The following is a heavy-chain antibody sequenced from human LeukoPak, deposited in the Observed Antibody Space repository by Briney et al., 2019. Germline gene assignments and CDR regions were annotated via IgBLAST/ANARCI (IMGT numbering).Heavy chain of an antibody. J-gene: IGHJ4*02. D-gene: IGHD5-24*01. CDR1: GGSISSYY. V-gene: IGHV4-59*01. Sequence: PSETLSLTCTVSGGSISSYYWSWIRQPPGKGLEWIGYIYYSGSTNYNPSLKSRVTISVDTSKNQFSLKLSSVTAADTAVYYCARAPPIGSTYLQYWGQGTLVTVSS. CDR2: IYYSGST. CDR3: ARAPPIGSTYLQY.